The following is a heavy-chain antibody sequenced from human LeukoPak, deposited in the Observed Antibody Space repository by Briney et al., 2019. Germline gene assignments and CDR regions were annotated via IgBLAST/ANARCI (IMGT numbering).Heavy chain of an antibody. CDR3: ARVALRSGMDV. CDR2: IYYSGST. V-gene: IGHV4-59*01. CDR1: GGSISSYY. Sequence: SETLSLTCTVSGGSISSYYWSWIRQPPGKGLEWIGYIYYSGSTNYNPSLKSRVTISVDTSKNQFSLKLSSVTAADTAVYYCARVALRSGMDVWGQGTTVTVSS. D-gene: IGHD5-12*01. J-gene: IGHJ6*02.